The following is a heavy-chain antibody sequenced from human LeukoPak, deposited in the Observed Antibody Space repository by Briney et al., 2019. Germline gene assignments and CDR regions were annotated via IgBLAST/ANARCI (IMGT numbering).Heavy chain of an antibody. J-gene: IGHJ5*02. D-gene: IGHD5-18*01. CDR1: GFTFRSYT. CDR3: ARGSEGYSYGGWFDP. Sequence: PGGSLRLSCAASGFTFRSYTVNWVRQAPGKGLEWISSISYSTTSIYYADSVKGRFTISRDNAKNSLYPQMNSLRAEDTAVYFCARGSEGYSYGGWFDPWGQGTLVTVSS. V-gene: IGHV3-21*01. CDR2: ISYSTTSI.